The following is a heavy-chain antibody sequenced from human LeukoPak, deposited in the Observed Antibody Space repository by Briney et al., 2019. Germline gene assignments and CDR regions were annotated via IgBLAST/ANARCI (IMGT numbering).Heavy chain of an antibody. CDR1: GFTFSSYA. CDR2: ISGSAGGT. D-gene: IGHD4-17*01. J-gene: IGHJ4*02. Sequence: PGGSLRLSCAASGFTFSSYAMSWVRQAPGKGLEWVSAISGSAGGTHYTDSVKGRFTISRDNSRNTLYLQMNSLRAEDTAVYYCAKHYGDYTSYFDFGGQGTLVSVSS. V-gene: IGHV3-23*01. CDR3: AKHYGDYTSYFDF.